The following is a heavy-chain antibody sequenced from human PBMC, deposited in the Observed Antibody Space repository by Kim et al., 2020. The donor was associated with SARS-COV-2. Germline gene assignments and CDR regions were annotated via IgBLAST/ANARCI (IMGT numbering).Heavy chain of an antibody. CDR3: ARVGGYDPMGYYFDY. CDR1: GFTFDYFA. Sequence: GGSLRLSCTASGFTFDYFAMHWVRQPPGKGLEWISSITWNSDTVGYADSVKGRFTVSRDNAKNSLYLHMDSLRPEDTALYYCARVGGYDPMGYYFDYWGQGTLVTVSS. J-gene: IGHJ4*02. D-gene: IGHD5-12*01. V-gene: IGHV3-9*01. CDR2: ITWNSDTV.